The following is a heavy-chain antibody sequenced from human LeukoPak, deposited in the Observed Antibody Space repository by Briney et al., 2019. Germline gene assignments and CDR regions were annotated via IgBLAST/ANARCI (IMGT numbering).Heavy chain of an antibody. D-gene: IGHD2-21*02. V-gene: IGHV3-23*01. Sequence: GGSLRLSCAASAFAFSSYPMSWVRQAPGKGLEWVSAISGSGGSTYYADSVKGRFTISRDNSKNTLYLQMNSLRAEDTAVYYCAKFRVVTTFFWFDPWGQGTLVTVSS. CDR2: ISGSGGST. CDR1: AFAFSSYP. CDR3: AKFRVVTTFFWFDP. J-gene: IGHJ5*02.